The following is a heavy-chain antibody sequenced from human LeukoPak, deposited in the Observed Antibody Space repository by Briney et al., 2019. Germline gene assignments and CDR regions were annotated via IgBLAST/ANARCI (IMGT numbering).Heavy chain of an antibody. CDR3: ARGGYCSGGNCYSTASIFDY. Sequence: GGSLRLSCAASGFTFSSYSMNWVRQAPGKGLEWVSSISSSSSYIYYADSVKGRFTISRDNAKNSLYLQMNSLRAEDTAVYYCARGGYCSGGNCYSTASIFDYWGQGTLVTVSS. D-gene: IGHD2-15*01. V-gene: IGHV3-21*01. CDR2: ISSSSSYI. CDR1: GFTFSSYS. J-gene: IGHJ4*02.